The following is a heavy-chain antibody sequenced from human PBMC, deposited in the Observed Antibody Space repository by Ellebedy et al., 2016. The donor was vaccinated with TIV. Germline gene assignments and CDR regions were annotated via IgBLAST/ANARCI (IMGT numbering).Heavy chain of an antibody. V-gene: IGHV4-34*01. CDR2: INNSGST. D-gene: IGHD2-21*02. CDR3: AREPGHVMVTVILFREYYFDS. Sequence: ESLKISCAASGFTFRSYAMSWVRQPPGKGLEWIGEINNSGSTNYNPSLKSRVTMSADMSKNQFSLKLSSVTAADTGIYYCAREPGHVMVTVILFREYYFDSWGQGTPVTVSS. J-gene: IGHJ4*02. CDR1: GFTFRSYA.